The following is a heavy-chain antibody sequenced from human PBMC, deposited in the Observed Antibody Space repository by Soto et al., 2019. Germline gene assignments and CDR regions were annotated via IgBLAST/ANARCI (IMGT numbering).Heavy chain of an antibody. V-gene: IGHV1-18*04. Sequence: ASVKVSCKASGYTFTSYGISWVRQAPGQGLEWMGWISAYNGNTNYAQKLQGRVTMTTDTSTSTAYMELRSLRSDDTAVYYCARDLRRAIAAAQAAYYYGMEVWGQGTTVIVS. CDR3: ARDLRRAIAAAQAAYYYGMEV. CDR2: ISAYNGNT. D-gene: IGHD6-13*01. CDR1: GYTFTSYG. J-gene: IGHJ6*01.